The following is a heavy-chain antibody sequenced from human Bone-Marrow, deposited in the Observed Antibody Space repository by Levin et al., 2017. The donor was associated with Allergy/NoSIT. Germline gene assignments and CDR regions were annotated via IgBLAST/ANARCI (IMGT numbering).Heavy chain of an antibody. CDR1: GFTFNNYG. CDR2: IGGSGIDS. Sequence: GGSLRLSCTASGFTFNNYGLTWVRQAPGKGLEWVASIGGSGIDSNYADSVRGRFTITRDNNLIFLQMNSLRVDDSAIDYCAKDTMWTRDSFGMDVWGQGTSVIVSS. V-gene: IGHV3-23*01. J-gene: IGHJ6*02. D-gene: IGHD5-18*01. CDR3: AKDTMWTRDSFGMDV.